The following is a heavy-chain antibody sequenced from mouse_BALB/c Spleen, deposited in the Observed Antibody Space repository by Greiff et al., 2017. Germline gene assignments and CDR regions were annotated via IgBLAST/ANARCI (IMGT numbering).Heavy chain of an antibody. V-gene: IGHV2-9*02. CDR3: ARARTYGSGSYWYFDV. Sequence: QVQLQQSGPGLVAPSQSLSITCTVSGFSLTSYGVHWVRQPPGKGLEWLGVIWAGGSTNYNSALMSRLSISKDNSKSQVFLKMNSLQTDDTAMYYCARARTYGSGSYWYFDVWGEGTTVTVSS. CDR2: IWAGGST. J-gene: IGHJ1*01. CDR1: GFSLTSYG. D-gene: IGHD1-1*01.